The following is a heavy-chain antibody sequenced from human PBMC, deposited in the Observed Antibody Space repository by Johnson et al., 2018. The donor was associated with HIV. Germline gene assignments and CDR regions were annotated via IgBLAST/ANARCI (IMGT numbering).Heavy chain of an antibody. V-gene: IGHV3-30-3*01. CDR3: ARLRGAFDI. Sequence: QMQLVESGGGVVQPGRSLRLSCAASGFTFSSYAMHWVRQAPGKGLEWVAVISYDGSNKYYADSVKGRFTISRDNSKNTLYLQMNSLRAEDTAVYYCARLRGAFDIWGQGTMVTVSS. J-gene: IGHJ3*02. CDR2: ISYDGSNK. CDR1: GFTFSSYA.